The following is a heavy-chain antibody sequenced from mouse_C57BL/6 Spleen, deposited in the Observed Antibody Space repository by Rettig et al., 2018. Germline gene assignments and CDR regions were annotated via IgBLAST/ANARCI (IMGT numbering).Heavy chain of an antibody. CDR3: AIRVLLTLRGYWYFDV. V-gene: IGHV1-74*01. Sequence: NYNQKFKGKATLTVDKSSSTAYMQLSSLTSEDSAVYYCAIRVLLTLRGYWYFDVWGTGTTVTVSS. J-gene: IGHJ1*03. D-gene: IGHD1-1*01.